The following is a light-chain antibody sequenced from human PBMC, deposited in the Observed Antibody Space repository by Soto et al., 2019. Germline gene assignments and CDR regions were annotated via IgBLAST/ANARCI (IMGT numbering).Light chain of an antibody. CDR1: QSVSSY. CDR3: QQRSNWPS. J-gene: IGKJ4*01. Sequence: EIVLTQSPATLSLSPGERATLSCRASQSVSSYLAWYKQNPGQAPRLLIYDASDRATGIPARFSGSGSGIDFTITSSSLEPEDFAVYYCQQRSNWPSFGGGTKVEIK. CDR2: DAS. V-gene: IGKV3-11*01.